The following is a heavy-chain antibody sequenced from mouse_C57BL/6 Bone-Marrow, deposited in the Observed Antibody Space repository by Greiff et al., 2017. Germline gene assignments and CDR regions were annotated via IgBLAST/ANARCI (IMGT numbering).Heavy chain of an antibody. Sequence: EVQLQQSGAELVRPGASVKLSCTASGFNIKDDYMPWVKQRPEQGLEWIGWFDPENGDTEYASKFQGKATITADTSSNTAYLQLSSLTSEDTAVYYCTTYGYYPWFAYWGQGTLVTVSA. CDR1: GFNIKDDY. CDR2: FDPENGDT. D-gene: IGHD2-3*01. CDR3: TTYGYYPWFAY. V-gene: IGHV14-4*01. J-gene: IGHJ3*01.